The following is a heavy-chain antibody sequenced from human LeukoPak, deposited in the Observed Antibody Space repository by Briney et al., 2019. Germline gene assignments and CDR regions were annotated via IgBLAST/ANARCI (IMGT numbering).Heavy chain of an antibody. V-gene: IGHV1-46*01. J-gene: IGHJ6*02. Sequence: GASVKVSCKASGYTFTSYYMHWVRQAPGQGLEWMGIINPSGGSTSYAQKFQGRVTMTRDTSTSTVYMELSSLRSEDTAVYYCARDRVTEQQPTRWYYYGMDVWGQGTTVTVSS. CDR1: GYTFTSYY. CDR2: INPSGGST. CDR3: ARDRVTEQQPTRWYYYGMDV. D-gene: IGHD6-13*01.